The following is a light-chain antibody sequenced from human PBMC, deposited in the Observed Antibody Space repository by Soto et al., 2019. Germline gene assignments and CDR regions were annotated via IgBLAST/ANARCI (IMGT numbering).Light chain of an antibody. CDR2: GAS. V-gene: IGKV3-15*01. Sequence: EIVMTQSPATLSMSPGQRATLSCRASQSVSSNLAWYQQRPGQAPRLLIYGASTRAAGIPARFSGSGSGTGFTLTISSLQSEDFAVYHCQQYNNCPWTFGKGTKVDI. CDR1: QSVSSN. CDR3: QQYNNCPWT. J-gene: IGKJ1*01.